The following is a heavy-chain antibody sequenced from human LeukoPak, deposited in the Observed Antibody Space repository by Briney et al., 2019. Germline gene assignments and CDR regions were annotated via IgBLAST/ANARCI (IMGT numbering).Heavy chain of an antibody. CDR2: ISGSGDST. CDR1: GFTFSSYG. V-gene: IGHV3-23*01. CDR3: AKDHRYSYDYGEFDY. D-gene: IGHD3-16*01. J-gene: IGHJ4*02. Sequence: GGTLRLSCAASGFTFSSYGMSWVRQAPGKGLEWVSAISGSGDSTHYADSVRGRFTISRDNSKNTLYLQMNSLRAEDTAVYYCAKDHRYSYDYGEFDYWGQGTLVTVSS.